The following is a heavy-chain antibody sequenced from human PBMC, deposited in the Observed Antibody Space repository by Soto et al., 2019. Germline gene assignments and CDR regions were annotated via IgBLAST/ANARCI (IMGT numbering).Heavy chain of an antibody. Sequence: EVRLVESGGGLVQPGGSLRLSCAVSGITLESYWMHWVRQSPGKGLVWVARISGDGNITDYAGFVGGRFTMSRDNASDTVFLQMDSLRAEDTAVYYCARSIGRGFAPWGQGTLVIVSS. V-gene: IGHV3-74*01. D-gene: IGHD1-26*01. CDR2: ISGDGNIT. CDR1: GITLESYW. J-gene: IGHJ5*02. CDR3: ARSIGRGFAP.